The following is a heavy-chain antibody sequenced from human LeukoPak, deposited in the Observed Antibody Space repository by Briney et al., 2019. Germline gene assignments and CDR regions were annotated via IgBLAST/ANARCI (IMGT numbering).Heavy chain of an antibody. V-gene: IGHV3-48*01. CDR1: GFTFSSYS. Sequence: GGSLRLSCAASGFTFSSYSMSWVRQAPGKGLEWVSYISSSSSTIYYADSVKGRFTISRDNAKNSLYLQMNSLRAEDTAVYYCARIDEWLSLLMDAFDIWGQGTMVTVSS. CDR3: ARIDEWLSLLMDAFDI. J-gene: IGHJ3*02. CDR2: ISSSSSTI. D-gene: IGHD3-3*01.